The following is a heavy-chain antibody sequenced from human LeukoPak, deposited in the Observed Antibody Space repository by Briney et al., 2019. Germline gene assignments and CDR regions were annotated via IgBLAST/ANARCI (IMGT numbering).Heavy chain of an antibody. CDR3: ARDWGSGWYYFDY. D-gene: IGHD6-19*01. CDR2: IYYSGST. J-gene: IGHJ4*02. Sequence: SETLSLTCAVSGDSLSSYYWTWIRQSPGKRLEWIGYIYYSGSTNYNPSLKSRVTISVDTSKNQLSLRLTSVTAADTAVYYCARDWGSGWYYFDYWGQGTLVTVSS. V-gene: IGHV4-59*01. CDR1: GDSLSSYY.